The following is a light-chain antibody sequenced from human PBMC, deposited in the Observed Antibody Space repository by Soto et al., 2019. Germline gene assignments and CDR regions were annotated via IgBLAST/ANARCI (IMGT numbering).Light chain of an antibody. Sequence: IVSTQSPCTLSLSPGESRTLSCRASQRVISSYLAWFQQRPGQAPRLLIYGASSRATGIPDRFSGSGSGTDFTLTISRLETEDFAVYYCQQYGSSSTFGQGTRLEIK. CDR3: QQYGSSST. J-gene: IGKJ5*01. V-gene: IGKV3-20*01. CDR2: GAS. CDR1: QRVISSY.